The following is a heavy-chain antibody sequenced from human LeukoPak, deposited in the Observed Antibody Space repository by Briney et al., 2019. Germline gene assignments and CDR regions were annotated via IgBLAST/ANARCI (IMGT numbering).Heavy chain of an antibody. CDR2: ISYDGYNK. CDR3: ARDVTTFLLPNAYAFDI. D-gene: IGHD1-1*01. J-gene: IGHJ3*02. Sequence: AGSLRLSCAASGFTVSSYAIHWVRQAPGKGLEWVASISYDGYNKYYVDSVRGRFTFSRDISENTLYLQMNSLRADDTAVYYCARDVTTFLLPNAYAFDIWGQGTMVTVSS. V-gene: IGHV3-30*04. CDR1: GFTVSSYA.